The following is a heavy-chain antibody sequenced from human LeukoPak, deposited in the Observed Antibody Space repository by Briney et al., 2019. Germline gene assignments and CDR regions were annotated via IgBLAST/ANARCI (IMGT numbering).Heavy chain of an antibody. CDR2: IIPILGIA. Sequence: SVKVSCKASGGTFSSYAISWVRQAPGQGLEWMGRIIPILGIANYAQKFQGRVTITADKSTSTAYMELSSLRSEDTAVYYCAPDLYSSGWYFDFDYWGQGTLVTVSS. D-gene: IGHD6-19*01. J-gene: IGHJ4*02. CDR1: GGTFSSYA. V-gene: IGHV1-69*04. CDR3: APDLYSSGWYFDFDY.